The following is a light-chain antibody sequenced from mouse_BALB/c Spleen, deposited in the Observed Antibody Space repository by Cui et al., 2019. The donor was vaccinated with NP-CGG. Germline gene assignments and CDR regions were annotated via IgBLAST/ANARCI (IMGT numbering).Light chain of an antibody. CDR3: ALWYSNHWV. CDR1: TGAVTTSNY. V-gene: IGLV1*01. J-gene: IGLJ1*01. CDR2: GTN. Sequence: AVVTLESPHTTSPGETVTLTCRSSTGAVTTSNYANWVQEKPDHFFTGLIGGTNNRAPGVPARFSGSLIGDKAALTITGAQTEDEAIYFCALWYSNHWVFGGGTKLTVL.